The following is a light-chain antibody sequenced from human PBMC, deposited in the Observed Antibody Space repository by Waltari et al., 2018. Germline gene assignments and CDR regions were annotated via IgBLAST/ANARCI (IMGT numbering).Light chain of an antibody. CDR2: LTS. V-gene: IGKV1-39*01. Sequence: DIQMTQSPSSLSASVGDTVTITCRASQDIDNFLNWYQQKPGTAPKLLIYLTSSLQSGIPSRFSGSGSGTDFTLTISGLQPEDFATYYCQQSYSTLALTFGGGTKVEIK. CDR3: QQSYSTLALT. CDR1: QDIDNF. J-gene: IGKJ4*01.